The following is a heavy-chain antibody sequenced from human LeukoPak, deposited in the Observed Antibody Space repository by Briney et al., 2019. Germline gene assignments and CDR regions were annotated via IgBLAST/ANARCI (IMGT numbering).Heavy chain of an antibody. CDR3: ARHCCSGPAKRVFDI. V-gene: IGHV4-39*01. CDR1: GGSIISSDYH. D-gene: IGHD2-15*01. J-gene: IGHJ3*02. CDR2: ISYSGDT. Sequence: SETLSLTCTVSGGSIISSDYHWGWVRQPPGKGLEWIGTISYSGDTDYNPSLRSRVTISVDTSNNQFSLRLGSVTAADTAVYHCARHCCSGPAKRVFDIWGQGTMVTVSS.